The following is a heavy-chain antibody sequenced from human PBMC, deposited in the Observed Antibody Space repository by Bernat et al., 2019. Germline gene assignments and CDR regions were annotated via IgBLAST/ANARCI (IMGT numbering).Heavy chain of an antibody. D-gene: IGHD3-22*01. CDR3: ATHSSGYYPYDY. CDR1: GFTVSSNY. J-gene: IGHJ4*02. V-gene: IGHV3-66*01. Sequence: EVQLLESGGGLVQPGGSLRLSCAASGFTVSSNYMSWVRQAPGKGLEWVSVIYSGGSTYYADSVKGRFTISRDNSKNTLYLQMNSLRAEDTAVYYCATHSSGYYPYDYWGQGTLVTVSS. CDR2: IYSGGST.